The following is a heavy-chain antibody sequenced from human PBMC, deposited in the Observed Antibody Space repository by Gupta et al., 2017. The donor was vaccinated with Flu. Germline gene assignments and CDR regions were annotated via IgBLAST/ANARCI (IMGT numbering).Heavy chain of an antibody. J-gene: IGHJ5*01. CDR1: GFTFNDFA. Sequence: EVHLVESGGGLVQPGGSLRLSCSASGFTFNDFAMHWVRQSPEKGLEYVSGVRRNGETTYYIDSVKGRFTISRDNSKNTLDLQMTSLKSDDTAIYYCVKEGSMYFFGNWFDSWGQGTLVAVSA. CDR3: VKEGSMYFFGNWFDS. V-gene: IGHV3-64D*08. D-gene: IGHD2/OR15-2a*01. CDR2: VRRNGETT.